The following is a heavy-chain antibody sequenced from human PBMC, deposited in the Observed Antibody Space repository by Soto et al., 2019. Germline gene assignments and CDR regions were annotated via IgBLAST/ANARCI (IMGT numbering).Heavy chain of an antibody. D-gene: IGHD3-9*01. CDR2: ISAHNGNT. CDR1: GYTFTSYG. V-gene: IGHV1-18*04. CDR3: ARDDGTAYYDILTGYRPGSLFDY. J-gene: IGHJ4*02. Sequence: QVQLVQSGAEVKKPGASVKVSCKASGYTFTSYGISWVRQAPGQGLEWMGWISAHNGNTNYAQKLQGRVTMTTDTSTSTADMELRSLRSDDTAVYYCARDDGTAYYDILTGYRPGSLFDYWGQGTLVTVSS.